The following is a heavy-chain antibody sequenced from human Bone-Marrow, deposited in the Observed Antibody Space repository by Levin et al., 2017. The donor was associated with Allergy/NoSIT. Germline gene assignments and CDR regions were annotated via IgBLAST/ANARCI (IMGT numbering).Heavy chain of an antibody. J-gene: IGHJ6*01. Sequence: PGGSLRLSCVASGFTFSSFAMSWVRQAPGKGLEWVSVISGDGGRTYHADSVKGRFTMSRDNSRNTLYLQMSSLRAEDTAIYYCAKALTLLAADGRTYGMDVWGQGTTVSVSS. CDR2: ISGDGGRT. CDR1: GFTFSSFA. V-gene: IGHV3-23*01. CDR3: AKALTLLAADGRTYGMDV. D-gene: IGHD6-13*01.